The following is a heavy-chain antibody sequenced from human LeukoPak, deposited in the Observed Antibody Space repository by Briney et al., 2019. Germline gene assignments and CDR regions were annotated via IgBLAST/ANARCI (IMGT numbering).Heavy chain of an antibody. CDR3: AKGGYQLIYEYFQH. D-gene: IGHD2-2*02. J-gene: IGHJ1*01. CDR2: IKQDGSEK. V-gene: IGHV3-7*03. CDR1: GFTFSSYW. Sequence: GGSLRLSCAASGFTFSSYWMSWVRQAPGKGLEWVANIKQDGSEKYYVDSVKGRFTISRDNAKNSLYLQMNSLRAEDTAVYYCAKGGYQLIYEYFQHWGQGTLVTVSS.